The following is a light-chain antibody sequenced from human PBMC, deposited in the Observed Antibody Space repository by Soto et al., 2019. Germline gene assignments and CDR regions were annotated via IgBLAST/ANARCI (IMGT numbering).Light chain of an antibody. CDR3: LQEYSYPLS. Sequence: TQFPSSLSASVGDRVTITCRPSQGIRNDLGWYQQKPGKAPKLLIYGASNLQTGVPSRVSGSGSGTAFTLTLSSLQTEDVGTYYCLQEYSYPLSFGGGTKGELK. CDR1: QGIRND. J-gene: IGKJ4*01. CDR2: GAS. V-gene: IGKV1-6*01.